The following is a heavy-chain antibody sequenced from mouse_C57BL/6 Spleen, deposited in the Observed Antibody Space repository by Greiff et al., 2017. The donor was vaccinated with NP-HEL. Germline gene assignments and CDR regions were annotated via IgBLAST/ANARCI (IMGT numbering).Heavy chain of an antibody. CDR2: INPGSGGT. Sequence: VKLMESGAELVRPGTSVKVSCKASGYAFTNYLIEWVKQRPGQGLEWIGVINPGSGGTNYNEKFKGKATLTADKSSSTAYMQLSSLTSEDSAVYFCASYDYDDAMDYWGQGTSVTVSS. CDR1: GYAFTNYL. CDR3: ASYDYDDAMDY. V-gene: IGHV1-54*01. J-gene: IGHJ4*01. D-gene: IGHD2-4*01.